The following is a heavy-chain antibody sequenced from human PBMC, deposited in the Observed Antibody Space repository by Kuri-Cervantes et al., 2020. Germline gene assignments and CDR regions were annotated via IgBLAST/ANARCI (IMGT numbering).Heavy chain of an antibody. D-gene: IGHD6-13*01. J-gene: IGHJ4*02. CDR2: ISYDGSNK. CDR3: ASSSGSSSWYAGDY. CDR1: GFTFSSYA. V-gene: IGHV3-30-3*01. Sequence: GGSLRLSCAASGFTFSSYAMHWVRQAPGKGLEWVAVISYDGSNKYYADSVKGRFTISRDNSKNTLYLQMNSLRAEDTAVYYCASSSGSSSWYAGDYWGQGTLVTVSS.